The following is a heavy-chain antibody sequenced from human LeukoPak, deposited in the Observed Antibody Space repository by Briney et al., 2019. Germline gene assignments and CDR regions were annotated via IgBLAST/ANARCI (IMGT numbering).Heavy chain of an antibody. Sequence: SETLSLTCAVSGGSISSGGYSWSWIRQPPGKGLEWIGYIYHSGSTYYNPSLKSRVTISVDRSKNQFSLKLSSVTAADTAVYYCARERYYDSSGYYYGMDVWGRGTPVTVSS. CDR3: ARERYYDSSGYYYGMDV. CDR1: GGSISSGGYS. J-gene: IGHJ6*02. V-gene: IGHV4-30-2*01. D-gene: IGHD3-22*01. CDR2: IYHSGST.